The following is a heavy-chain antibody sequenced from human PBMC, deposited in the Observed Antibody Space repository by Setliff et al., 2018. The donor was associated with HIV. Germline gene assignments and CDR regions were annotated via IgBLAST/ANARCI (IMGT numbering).Heavy chain of an antibody. CDR2: IKSKTDGGTT. CDR3: TTDADIDLYYYDSSGYYPFDH. D-gene: IGHD3-22*01. V-gene: IGHV3-15*01. J-gene: IGHJ4*02. CDR1: AFTFSNAW. Sequence: AGGSLRLSCAASAFTFSNAWMSWVRQAPGKGLEWVGRIKSKTDGGTTDYAAPVKGRFTSSRDDSKSTLYLQMNSLKTEDTAVYYCTTDADIDLYYYDSSGYYPFDHWGQGTLVTVSS.